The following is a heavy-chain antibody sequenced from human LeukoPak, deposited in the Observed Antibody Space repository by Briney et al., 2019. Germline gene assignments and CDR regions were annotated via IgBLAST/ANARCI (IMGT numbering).Heavy chain of an antibody. D-gene: IGHD3-16*01. CDR1: GFTFSSYS. J-gene: IGHJ6*02. CDR2: ISSSSSYI. V-gene: IGHV3-21*01. Sequence: PGGSLRLSCAASGFTFSSYSMNWVRQAPGKGLEWVSSISSSSSYIYYVDSVKGRFTISRDNAKNSLYLQMNSLRAEDTAVYYCAALRRGKYGMDVWGQGTTVTVSS. CDR3: AALRRGKYGMDV.